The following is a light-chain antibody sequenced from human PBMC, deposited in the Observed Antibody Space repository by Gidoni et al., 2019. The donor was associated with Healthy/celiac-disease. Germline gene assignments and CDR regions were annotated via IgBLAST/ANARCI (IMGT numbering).Light chain of an antibody. J-gene: IGKJ1*01. CDR1: QSISSY. CDR3: QQSYSTPWT. CDR2: AAS. Sequence: DIQMTHSPSSLSASVGDRVTITCRASQSISSYLNSYQQKPGKAPKLLIYAASSLQSGVPSRFSGSGSGTDFTLTISSLQPEDFATYYCQQSYSTPWTFGQGTKVEIK. V-gene: IGKV1-39*01.